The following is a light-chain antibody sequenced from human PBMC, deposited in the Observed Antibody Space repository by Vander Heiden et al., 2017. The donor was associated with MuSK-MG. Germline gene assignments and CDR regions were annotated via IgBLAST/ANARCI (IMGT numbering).Light chain of an antibody. J-gene: IGKJ4*01. CDR2: GAS. CDR3: QHYNNLPLT. Sequence: EVVMTQSPATLSVSPGERATFPCRASQSVSSDLAWYQQKPGQAPRLLMYGASTRVTGIPARFSGSGSGTDFTLTISSLQSEDFAVYYCQHYNNLPLTFGGGTKVEI. V-gene: IGKV3-15*01. CDR1: QSVSSD.